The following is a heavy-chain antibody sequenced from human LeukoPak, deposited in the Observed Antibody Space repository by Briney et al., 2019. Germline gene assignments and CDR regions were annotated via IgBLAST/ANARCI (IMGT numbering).Heavy chain of an antibody. CDR2: IYYSGST. CDR3: ARYSSGYFFHFDY. J-gene: IGHJ4*02. CDR1: GGSISSYY. D-gene: IGHD3-22*01. Sequence: SETLSLTCTVSGGSISSYYWSWIRQPPGKGLEWIGYIYYSGSTYYNPSLKSRVTISVDTSKDQFSLKLSSVTAADTAVYYCARYSSGYFFHFDYWGQGTLVTVSS. V-gene: IGHV4-59*04.